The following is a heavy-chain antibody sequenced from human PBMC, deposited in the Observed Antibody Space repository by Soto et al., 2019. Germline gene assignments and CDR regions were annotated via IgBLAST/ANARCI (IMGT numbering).Heavy chain of an antibody. CDR2: IYQSGSA. D-gene: IGHD3-3*01. V-gene: IGHV4-39*02. Sequence: SETLSLTCSVSGASIIDSSYYWGWLRQTPGKGLEWIASIYQSGSAYYNSSLKSRVTISVDTSKNRFSLKFTSVTAADTGIYYRLRRGVEAGGTVFEHWGQGTPVTVSS. CDR3: LRRGVEAGGTVFEH. CDR1: GASIIDSSYY. J-gene: IGHJ1*01.